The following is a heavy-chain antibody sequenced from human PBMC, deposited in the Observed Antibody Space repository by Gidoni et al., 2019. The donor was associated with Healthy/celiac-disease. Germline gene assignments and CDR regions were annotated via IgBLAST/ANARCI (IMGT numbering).Heavy chain of an antibody. V-gene: IGHV3-66*04. CDR1: GSTVRSNY. CDR2: IYSGGST. D-gene: IGHD4-17*01. J-gene: IGHJ4*02. Sequence: EVQLVESGGGLVQPGWSLRLSCAASGSTVRSNYMSWVRQAPGKGLEWVSGIYSGGSTYYADSVKGRFTISRDNSKNTLYLQMNSLRAEDTAVYYCARHYGDYYFDYWGQGTLVTVSS. CDR3: ARHYGDYYFDY.